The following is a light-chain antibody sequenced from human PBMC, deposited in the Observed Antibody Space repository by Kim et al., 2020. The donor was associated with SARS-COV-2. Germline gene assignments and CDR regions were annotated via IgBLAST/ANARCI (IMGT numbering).Light chain of an antibody. V-gene: IGKV3-15*01. Sequence: EIVMTQSPATLSVSPGERATLSCRASQSVSSNVAWYQQKPGQAPRLLIYGASTRATGIPARFSGSGSGTEFTLTISSLQSEDLAVYHCQQYDDWPPWTFGQGTKVDIK. J-gene: IGKJ1*01. CDR2: GAS. CDR3: QQYDDWPPWT. CDR1: QSVSSN.